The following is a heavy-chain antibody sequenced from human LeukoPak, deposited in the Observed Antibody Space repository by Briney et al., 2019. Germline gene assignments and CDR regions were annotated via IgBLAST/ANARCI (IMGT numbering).Heavy chain of an antibody. Sequence: SETLSLTCSVSGGSISRSSYYWGWIRQPPGKGLEWIGVSTYYNPSLKNRVTISRDTSKNQFSLKLSSVTAADTAIYYCARAGYTYGIISYFDSWGQGTLVTVSS. J-gene: IGHJ4*02. CDR3: ARAGYTYGIISYFDS. D-gene: IGHD5-18*01. CDR1: GGSISRSSYY. V-gene: IGHV4-39*01. CDR2: VST.